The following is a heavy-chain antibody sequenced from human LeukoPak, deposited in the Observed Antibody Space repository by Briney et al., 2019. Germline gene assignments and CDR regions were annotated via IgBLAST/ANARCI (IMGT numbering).Heavy chain of an antibody. CDR2: IYSDGVT. J-gene: IGHJ5*02. Sequence: GGSLRLSCAASGFIVNSYAMSWVRQAPGKGLAWVSLIYSDGVTQYADSVKGRFTISRDNSKNTLYLQMNSLRDEDTAVYFCARDRAEGKTWVEFDPWGQGALVTVSS. CDR3: ARDRAEGKTWVEFDP. V-gene: IGHV3-66*02. CDR1: GFIVNSYA.